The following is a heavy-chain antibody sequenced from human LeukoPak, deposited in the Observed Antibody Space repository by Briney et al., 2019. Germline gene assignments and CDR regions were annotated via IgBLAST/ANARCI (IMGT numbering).Heavy chain of an antibody. V-gene: IGHV4-39*07. CDR2: IYSSGST. CDR1: GASISSGSNY. J-gene: IGHJ5*02. Sequence: SETLSLTCSVSGASISSGSNYWGWIRQPPGKTLEWIGSIYSSGSTYYNSSLQSRVIIIIDTPKNHFSLKLSSVTAADTAVYYCARDRQGSGRGWFDPWGQGTLVTVSS. D-gene: IGHD3-10*01. CDR3: ARDRQGSGRGWFDP.